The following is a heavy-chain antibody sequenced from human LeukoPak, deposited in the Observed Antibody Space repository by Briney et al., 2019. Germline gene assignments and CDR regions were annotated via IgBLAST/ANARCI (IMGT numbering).Heavy chain of an antibody. V-gene: IGHV3-23*01. J-gene: IGHJ6*02. D-gene: IGHD1-26*01. Sequence: PGGSLRLSCTASGFTFNMYAMNWVRQAPGKGLEWVSGLSGNGGTSYYGDSVKGRFTISRDNCKDTLYLQMNSLRAEDTAVYYCAKDLKLGPTTTYYFYGMDVWGQGTTVTVSS. CDR3: AKDLKLGPTTTYYFYGMDV. CDR2: LSGNGGTS. CDR1: GFTFNMYA.